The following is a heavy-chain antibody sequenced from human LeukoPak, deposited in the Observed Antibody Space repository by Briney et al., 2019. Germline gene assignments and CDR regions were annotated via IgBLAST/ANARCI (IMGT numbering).Heavy chain of an antibody. CDR2: GHHSERS. D-gene: IGHD4-23*01. Sequence: PSETLSLTCSVSGDSVSSTYWSWVRQPPGKGLEWIAYGHHSERSNYNPSLKSRVTISVDRSKNQFSLKLSSVTAADTAVYYCARVPTRGGWYFDLWGRGTLVTVSS. CDR1: GDSVSSTY. J-gene: IGHJ2*01. CDR3: ARVPTRGGWYFDL. V-gene: IGHV4-59*02.